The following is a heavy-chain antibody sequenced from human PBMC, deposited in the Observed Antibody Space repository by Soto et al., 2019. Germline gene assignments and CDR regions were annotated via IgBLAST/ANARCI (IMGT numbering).Heavy chain of an antibody. CDR3: GHRLGSACNAWFDP. D-gene: IGHD6-19*01. V-gene: IGHV2-5*02. Sequence: QITLKESGPTLVKPTQTLTLTCTFSGFSLSTRGVAVGWIRQPPGKALEWLALIYWDDDKVYSPSLKSRLTIXKXTXXNRVVLTRTNMAPVDTATYYCGHRLGSACNAWFDPWGQGTLVTVSS. CDR1: GFSLSTRGVA. J-gene: IGHJ5*02. CDR2: IYWDDDK.